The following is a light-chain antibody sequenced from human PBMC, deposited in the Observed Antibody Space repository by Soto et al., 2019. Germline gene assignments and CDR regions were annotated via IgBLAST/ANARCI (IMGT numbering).Light chain of an antibody. V-gene: IGKV1-27*01. Sequence: DIQMTQSPSSLSASVGDRVTITCRASQGISIYLAWYQQKPGKVPKLLIYAASTLQSGVPSRFSGSGSGTDFTLTISSLQPEDVATYSCQKYNSAPHTFGQGTKLEIK. J-gene: IGKJ2*01. CDR3: QKYNSAPHT. CDR1: QGISIY. CDR2: AAS.